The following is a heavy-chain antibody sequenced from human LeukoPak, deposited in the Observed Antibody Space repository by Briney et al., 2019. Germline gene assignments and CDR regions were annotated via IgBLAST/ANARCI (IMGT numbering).Heavy chain of an antibody. D-gene: IGHD2-21*02. CDR3: GRDDFYSPFDY. J-gene: IGHJ4*02. CDR1: GGSISSHY. Sequence: SETLSLTCTVSGGSISSHYWSWIRQPPGKGLEWIGYIYYSGSTNYNPSLKSRVTISVDTSKNQFSLKLSSVTAADTAVYYCGRDDFYSPFDYWGQGTLVTVSS. CDR2: IYYSGST. V-gene: IGHV4-59*11.